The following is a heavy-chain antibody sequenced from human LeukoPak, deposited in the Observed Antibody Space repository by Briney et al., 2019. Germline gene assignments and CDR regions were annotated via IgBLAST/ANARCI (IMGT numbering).Heavy chain of an antibody. CDR3: ARVQIVYGSGSPGNWFDP. CDR1: GYTFTSYD. J-gene: IGHJ5*02. CDR2: MNPNSGNT. D-gene: IGHD3-10*01. Sequence: ASVKVSCKASGYTFTSYDINWVRQATGQGLEWMGWMNPNSGNTGYAQKFQGRVTITRNTSISTAYMELSSLRSEDTAVYYCARVQIVYGSGSPGNWFDPWGQGTLVTVSS. V-gene: IGHV1-8*03.